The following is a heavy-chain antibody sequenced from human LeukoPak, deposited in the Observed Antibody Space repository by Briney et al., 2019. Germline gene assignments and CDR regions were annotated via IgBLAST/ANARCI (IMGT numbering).Heavy chain of an antibody. CDR3: ARGRFGSGWYSSSWFDP. CDR1: GFTFSSSA. J-gene: IGHJ5*02. D-gene: IGHD6-19*01. Sequence: GGSLRLSCAASGFTFSSSAMHWVRQAPGKGLEWVAIISYDGSNEYYADSVKGRFTISRDNSKNTLYLQMGSLRAEDMAVYYCARGRFGSGWYSSSWFDPWGQGTLVTVSS. CDR2: ISYDGSNE. V-gene: IGHV3-30*14.